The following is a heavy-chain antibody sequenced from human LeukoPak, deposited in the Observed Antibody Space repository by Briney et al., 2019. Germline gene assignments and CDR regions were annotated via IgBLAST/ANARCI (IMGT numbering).Heavy chain of an antibody. J-gene: IGHJ6*03. D-gene: IGHD6-13*01. Sequence: GGSLRLSCAASGFTFSDYYMSWIRQARGKGLEWVSYISSSGSTIYYADSVKGRFTISRDNAKNSLYLQMNSVRAEDTAVYYCARVSRGSSSWYYYYYMDVWGKGTTVTVSS. CDR1: GFTFSDYY. CDR3: ARVSRGSSSWYYYYYMDV. V-gene: IGHV3-11*04. CDR2: ISSSGSTI.